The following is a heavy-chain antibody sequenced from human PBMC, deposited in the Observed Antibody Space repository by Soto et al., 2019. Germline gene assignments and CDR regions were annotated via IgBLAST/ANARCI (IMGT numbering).Heavy chain of an antibody. CDR1: GFTFSSYA. Sequence: EVQLLESGGGLVQPGGSLRLSCAASGFTFSSYAMSWVRQAPGKGLEWVSAISGSGGSTYYADSVKGRFTISRDNSKNTLYLQMNSLRAEDTAVYYCAKEGDYDFWSGYYPFRDWGQGTLVTVSS. CDR2: ISGSGGST. J-gene: IGHJ4*02. D-gene: IGHD3-3*01. CDR3: AKEGDYDFWSGYYPFRD. V-gene: IGHV3-23*01.